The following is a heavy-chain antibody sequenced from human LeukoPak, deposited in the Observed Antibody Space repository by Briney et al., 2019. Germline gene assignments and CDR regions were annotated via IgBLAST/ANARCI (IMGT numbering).Heavy chain of an antibody. D-gene: IGHD1-1*01. CDR3: AADSQKTEVPATDH. CDR1: GYTLTELS. CDR2: FDPDDGET. Sequence: ASVKVSCKVSGYTLTELSMHWVRQAPGKGLEWMGGFDPDDGETTNAQRFKGRVTMTEDTSTDTAYMELSNLRSDDTAVYYCAADSQKTEVPATDHWGQGTLVTVSS. J-gene: IGHJ4*02. V-gene: IGHV1-24*01.